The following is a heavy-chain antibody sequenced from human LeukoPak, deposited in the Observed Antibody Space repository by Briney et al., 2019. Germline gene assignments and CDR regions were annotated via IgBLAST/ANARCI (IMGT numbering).Heavy chain of an antibody. CDR1: GYSFTSYW. V-gene: IGHV5-51*01. CDR3: VRKPYSRSPYYYGMDV. Sequence: GESLKISCKGSGYSFTSYWIGWVRQMPGKGLEWMGIIYPGDSDTRYSPSFQGQVTISADKSISTAYLQWSSLKASDTAMYYCVRKPYSRSPYYYGMDVWGQGTTVTVSS. D-gene: IGHD6-13*01. J-gene: IGHJ6*02. CDR2: IYPGDSDT.